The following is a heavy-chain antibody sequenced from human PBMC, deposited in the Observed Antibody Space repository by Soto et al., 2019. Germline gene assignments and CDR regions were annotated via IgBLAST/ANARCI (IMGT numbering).Heavy chain of an antibody. J-gene: IGHJ4*02. CDR3: ASWTYNSGWYLDS. CDR2: IKQDGSEK. Sequence: EVQLVESGGGLVQPGGSLRLSCAASGFSFSGHWMGWVRQAPGKGLEWVANIKQDGSEKYYEDSVKGRFTIPKDNAKNSLYLQMDSLRAEDTAVYYCASWTYNSGWYLDSWGQGTLVTVSS. D-gene: IGHD6-19*01. V-gene: IGHV3-7*03. CDR1: GFSFSGHW.